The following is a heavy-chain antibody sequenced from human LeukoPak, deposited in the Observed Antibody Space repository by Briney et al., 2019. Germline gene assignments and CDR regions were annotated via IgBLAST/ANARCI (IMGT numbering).Heavy chain of an antibody. CDR1: GFTFTTHW. D-gene: IGHD3-10*01. CDR2: IKPDGSET. J-gene: IGHJ4*02. Sequence: PGGSLRLSCAASGFTFTTHWMTWVRQGPGTGLEWVASIKPDGSETYHVDSVKGRFTISRDNAKYSLFLQMNNVRPDDTAVYYCARDYGFDRAWFGAPFDYWGQGTLVAVSS. V-gene: IGHV3-7*01. CDR3: ARDYGFDRAWFGAPFDY.